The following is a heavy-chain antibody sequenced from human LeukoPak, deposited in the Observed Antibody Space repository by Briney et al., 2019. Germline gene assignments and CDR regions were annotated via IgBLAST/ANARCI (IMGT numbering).Heavy chain of an antibody. CDR3: ARVAIDSNGY. D-gene: IGHD3-22*01. Sequence: SVKVSCKASGGTFSSYAISWVRQAPGQGLEWMGGIIPIFGTANYAQKLQGRVTMTTDTSTSTAYMELRSLRSDDTAVYYCARVAIDSNGYWGQGTLVTVSS. J-gene: IGHJ4*02. V-gene: IGHV1-69*05. CDR2: IIPIFGTA. CDR1: GGTFSSYA.